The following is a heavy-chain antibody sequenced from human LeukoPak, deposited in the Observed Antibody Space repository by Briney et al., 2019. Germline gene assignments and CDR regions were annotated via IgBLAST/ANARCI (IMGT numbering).Heavy chain of an antibody. CDR2: IWYDGSIK. D-gene: IGHD2/OR15-2a*01. CDR1: GFTFSRYG. Sequence: GGSLRLSCAASGFTFSRYGMHWVRQAPGKGLEWVAVIWYDGSIKYYADSVKGRFTISKDNSKNTLYLQMNSLRAEHTAVYYCAKADEMNMDYWGQGTLVTVSS. V-gene: IGHV3-33*06. CDR3: AKADEMNMDY. J-gene: IGHJ4*02.